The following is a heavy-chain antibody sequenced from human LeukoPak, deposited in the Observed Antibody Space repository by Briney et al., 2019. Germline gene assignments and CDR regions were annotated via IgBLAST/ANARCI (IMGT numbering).Heavy chain of an antibody. CDR3: ARENYDSSGYYYPVLGY. J-gene: IGHJ4*02. Sequence: GGSLRLSCAASGFTFSSYAMHWVCKAPGKGLEWVAVISYDGSNKYYADSVKGRFTISRDNSKNTLYLQMNSLRAEDTAVYYCARENYDSSGYYYPVLGYWGQGTLVTVSS. D-gene: IGHD3-22*01. V-gene: IGHV3-30*04. CDR1: GFTFSSYA. CDR2: ISYDGSNK.